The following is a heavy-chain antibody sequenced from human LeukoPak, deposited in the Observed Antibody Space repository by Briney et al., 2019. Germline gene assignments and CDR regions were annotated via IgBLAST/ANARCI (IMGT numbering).Heavy chain of an antibody. D-gene: IGHD2-15*01. J-gene: IGHJ6*02. CDR2: ISSSSSYI. Sequence: GGSLRLSCAASGFTFSSYSMNWVRQAPGKGLEWVSSISSSSSYIYYPDSVKGRFTTSRENAKNSLYLQMNSLRAEDTAVYYCARDCSGGSCYPKIYYYYGMDVWGQGTTVTVSS. CDR3: ARDCSGGSCYPKIYYYYGMDV. CDR1: GFTFSSYS. V-gene: IGHV3-21*01.